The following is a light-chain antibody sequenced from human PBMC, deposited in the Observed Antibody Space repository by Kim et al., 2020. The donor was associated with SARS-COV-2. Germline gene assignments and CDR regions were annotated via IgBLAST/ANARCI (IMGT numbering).Light chain of an antibody. Sequence: GQSVTISCTGTSSDVGGYNYVSWYQQHPGTAPKLMIYEVTKRPSGVPDRFSGSKSGNPASLTVSGLQAEDEADYYCSSYADSNNYVFGTGTKVTVL. CDR2: EVT. CDR1: SSDVGGYNY. CDR3: SSYADSNNYV. V-gene: IGLV2-8*01. J-gene: IGLJ1*01.